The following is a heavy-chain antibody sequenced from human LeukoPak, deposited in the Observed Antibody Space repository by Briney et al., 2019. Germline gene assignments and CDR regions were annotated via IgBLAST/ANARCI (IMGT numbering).Heavy chain of an antibody. Sequence: ASVKVSCKASGYTFTGYYMHWVRQAPGQGLEWMGWINPNSGGTNYAQKFQGRVTMTRDTSISTAYMELSRLRSDDTAVYYCARELGAASKLPVTARTFDPWGQGTLVTVSS. CDR2: INPNSGGT. CDR1: GYTFTGYY. D-gene: IGHD4-17*01. V-gene: IGHV1-2*02. J-gene: IGHJ5*02. CDR3: ARELGAASKLPVTARTFDP.